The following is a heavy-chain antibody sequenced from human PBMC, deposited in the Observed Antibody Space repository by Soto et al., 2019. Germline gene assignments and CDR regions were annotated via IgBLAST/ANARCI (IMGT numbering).Heavy chain of an antibody. J-gene: IGHJ6*01. CDR3: ARAGNEYGVDV. V-gene: IGHV4-4*07. CDR1: GGSISSYH. CDR2: FYTNGIS. Sequence: ETLSLTCTVAGGSISSYHWSWIRQSAGQGLEWIGRFYTNGISHYNPSLKSRLSMSADTSKKQLSLTLTSVTAADTGVYYCARAGNEYGVDVWGQGTTVTVSS. D-gene: IGHD3-10*01.